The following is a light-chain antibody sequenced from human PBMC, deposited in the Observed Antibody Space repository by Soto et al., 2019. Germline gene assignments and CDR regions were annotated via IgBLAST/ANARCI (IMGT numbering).Light chain of an antibody. CDR3: QSYDSSLSGSV. V-gene: IGLV1-40*01. Sequence: QSVLTQPPSVSGAPGQRVTISCTGSSSNIGAGYDVHWYQQLPGTAPKLLIYGNSNRPSGVPDRFSGSKSGTSDSLAITGLQAEDEADYYCQSYDSSLSGSVFGGGTKLTV. J-gene: IGLJ2*01. CDR1: SSNIGAGYD. CDR2: GNS.